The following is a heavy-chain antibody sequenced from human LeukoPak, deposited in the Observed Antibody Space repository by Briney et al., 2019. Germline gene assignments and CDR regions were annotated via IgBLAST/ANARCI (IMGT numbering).Heavy chain of an antibody. D-gene: IGHD1-26*01. Sequence: SETLSLTCTVSGASISSTNSYWGWIRQSPRTGLEWIGNIYSSGRSYYNPSLKSRVTISIDTSDKQFFLKLTSVTAADTAVYYCARKREGPTTGIDSWGQGTLVTVSS. CDR1: GASISSTNSY. CDR2: IYSSGRS. V-gene: IGHV4-39*07. J-gene: IGHJ4*02. CDR3: ARKREGPTTGIDS.